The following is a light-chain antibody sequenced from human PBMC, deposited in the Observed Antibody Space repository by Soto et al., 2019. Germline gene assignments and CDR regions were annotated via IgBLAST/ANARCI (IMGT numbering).Light chain of an antibody. CDR1: SSDVGGYNY. V-gene: IGLV2-14*01. J-gene: IGLJ1*01. Sequence: QSVLTQPASVSGSPGQSITISCTGTSSDVGGYNYVSWYQQHPGKAPKLMIYEVSHRPSGVSNRFSGSKSGNTASLTISGLQAEDEADYFCNSYGNTPSRYVFGNGTQLTVL. CDR3: NSYGNTPSRYV. CDR2: EVS.